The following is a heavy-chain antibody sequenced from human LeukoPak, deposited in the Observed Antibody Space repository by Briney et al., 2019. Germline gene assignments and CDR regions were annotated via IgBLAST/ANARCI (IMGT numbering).Heavy chain of an antibody. J-gene: IGHJ4*02. CDR2: ISSSSSYI. CDR1: GFTFSSYS. D-gene: IGHD3-10*01. Sequence: GGSLRLSCAASGFTFSSYSMNWVRQAPGKGLEWVSSISSSSSYIYYADSVKGRFTISRDNAKNSLYLQMNGLRAEDTAVYYCASLLITMVRGVIDYWGQGTLVTVSS. V-gene: IGHV3-21*01. CDR3: ASLLITMVRGVIDY.